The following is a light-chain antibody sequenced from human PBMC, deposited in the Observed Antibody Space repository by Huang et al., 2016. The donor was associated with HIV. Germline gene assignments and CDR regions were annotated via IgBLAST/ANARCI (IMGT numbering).Light chain of an antibody. CDR3: MQSLQTPQT. J-gene: IGKJ1*01. Sequence: DIVMSQSPLSLTVTPGEPTSISCKSNESLLYTNGFRYLNWYLQKPGLSPHLLIYLGSNRASGVPDRFSGSGTGIEFTLTISRVEADDVGVYYCMQSLQTPQTFGQGTKVEI. CDR2: LGS. CDR1: ESLLYTNGFRY. V-gene: IGKV2-28*01.